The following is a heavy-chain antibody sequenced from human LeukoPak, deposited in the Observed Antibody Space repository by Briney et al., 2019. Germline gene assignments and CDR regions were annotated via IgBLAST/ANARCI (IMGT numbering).Heavy chain of an antibody. CDR2: IHYSGGT. CDR3: ARVLKSGPYYYFDT. Sequence: SETLSLTCSVSGGSISNYYWSWIRQPPGKELEWIGYIHYSGGTNYKPSLKSRVTISVDTSKSQFSLRLNSVSAADTAVYYCARVLKSGPYYYFDTWGQGTLVTVSS. CDR1: GGSISNYY. J-gene: IGHJ5*02. D-gene: IGHD3-10*01. V-gene: IGHV4-59*01.